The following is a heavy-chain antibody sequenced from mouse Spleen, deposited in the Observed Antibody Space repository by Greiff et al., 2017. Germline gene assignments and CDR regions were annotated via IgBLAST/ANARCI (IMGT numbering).Heavy chain of an antibody. D-gene: IGHD2-1*01. V-gene: IGHV1-82*01. CDR1: GYAFSSSW. J-gene: IGHJ2*01. CDR2: IYPGDGDT. Sequence: VQLQQSGPELVKPGASVKISCKASGYAFSSSWMNWVKQRPGKGLEWIGRIYPGDGDTNYNGKFKGKATLTADKSSSTAYMQLSSLTSEDSAVYFCARGGFYYGNYGSFDYWGQGTTLTVSS. CDR3: ARGGFYYGNYGSFDY.